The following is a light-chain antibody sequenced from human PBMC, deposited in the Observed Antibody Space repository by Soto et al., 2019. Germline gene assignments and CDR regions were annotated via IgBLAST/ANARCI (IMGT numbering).Light chain of an antibody. CDR3: QQYNDWPYT. CDR1: QSVSNN. V-gene: IGKV3-15*01. CDR2: GAS. J-gene: IGKJ2*01. Sequence: EIVVTQSPGTLSVSPGEGATLSCRARQSVSNNLAWYQQRPGQAPRLLIHGASTRPTGIPARFSGSGYGREFNLTISSLQSEDVAMYYCQQYNDWPYTFGQGTKLEIK.